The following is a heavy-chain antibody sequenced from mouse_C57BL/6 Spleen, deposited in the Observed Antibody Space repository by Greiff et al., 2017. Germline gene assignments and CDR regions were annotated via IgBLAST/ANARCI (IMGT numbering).Heavy chain of an antibody. Sequence: EVKLVESGPELVKPGASVKISCKASGYSFTDYNMNWVKQSNGTSLEWIGVINPNYGTTSYNQKFKGKATLTVDQSSSTAYMQLNSLTSEDSAVYYCASSGLRRPYWYFDGWGTGTTVTVSS. V-gene: IGHV1-39*01. J-gene: IGHJ1*03. CDR1: GYSFTDYN. CDR3: ASSGLRRPYWYFDG. CDR2: INPNYGTT. D-gene: IGHD3-1*01.